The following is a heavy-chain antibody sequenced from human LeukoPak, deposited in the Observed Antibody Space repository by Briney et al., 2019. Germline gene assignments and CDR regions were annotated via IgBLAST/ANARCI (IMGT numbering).Heavy chain of an antibody. CDR2: ISSSSSYI. V-gene: IGHV3-21*01. CDR1: GFTFSSYS. J-gene: IGHJ3*02. CDR3: ARSATTGDQKNAFDI. D-gene: IGHD1-26*01. Sequence: PGGSLRLSCAASGFTFSSYSMNWVRQAPGKGLEWVSSISSSSSYIYYADSVKGRFTISRENAKNSLYLQMNSLRAGDTAVYYCARSATTGDQKNAFDIWGQGTMVTVSS.